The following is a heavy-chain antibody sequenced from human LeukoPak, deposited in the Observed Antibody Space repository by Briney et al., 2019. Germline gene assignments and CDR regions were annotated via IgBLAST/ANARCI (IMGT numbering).Heavy chain of an antibody. J-gene: IGHJ4*02. CDR2: ISYDGSNK. D-gene: IGHD3-10*01. Sequence: GGTLRLSCAASGFTFSSYSMHWVRQAPGKGLEWGAVISYDGSNKYYADSVKGRFTISRDNSKNTLYLQMNSLRAEDAAVYYCAKDGGSYFDYWGQGTLVTVSS. V-gene: IGHV3-30*18. CDR1: GFTFSSYS. CDR3: AKDGGSYFDY.